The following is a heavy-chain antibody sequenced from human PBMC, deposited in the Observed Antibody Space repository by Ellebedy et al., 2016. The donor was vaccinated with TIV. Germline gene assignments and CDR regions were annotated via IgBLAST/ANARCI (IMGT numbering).Heavy chain of an antibody. D-gene: IGHD2-21*02. CDR2: IDGTSYST. CDR1: GFTFSSYA. J-gene: IGHJ4*02. Sequence: GESLKISCAASGFTFSSYAMGWVRQAPGRGLEWVSAIDGTSYSTFYADSVEGRFTISRDNAKNTLYLQMNSLRAEDTAVYYCTSYCGGDCYWGGYWGQGTLLTVSS. CDR3: TSYCGGDCYWGGY. V-gene: IGHV3-23*01.